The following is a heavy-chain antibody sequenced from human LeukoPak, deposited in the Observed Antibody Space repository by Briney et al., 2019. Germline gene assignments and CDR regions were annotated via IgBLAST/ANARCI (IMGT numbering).Heavy chain of an antibody. CDR3: ARDFAAAVG. J-gene: IGHJ4*02. CDR1: GFTFSNAW. Sequence: GGSLRLSCAASGFTFSNAWMSWVRQAPGKGLEWVANIKQDGSETHYVDSVRGRFIVSRDNAKNSVFLQMNSLGVEDTAIYYCARDFAAAVGWGQGTLVTVSS. D-gene: IGHD2-15*01. CDR2: IKQDGSET. V-gene: IGHV3-7*01.